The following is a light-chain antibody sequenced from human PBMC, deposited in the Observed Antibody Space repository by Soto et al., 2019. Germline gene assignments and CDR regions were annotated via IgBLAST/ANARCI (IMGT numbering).Light chain of an antibody. CDR3: QVWDSNTEV. CDR1: NIGSKN. CDR2: TNN. Sequence: SYELTQPLSVSVALGQTARITCGGNNIGSKNVHWYQQKPGQAPVLVIYTNNNRPSGIPERFSGSNSGNTATLTISRAQAGDEADYYCQVWDSNTEVFGTGTKVTVL. J-gene: IGLJ1*01. V-gene: IGLV3-9*01.